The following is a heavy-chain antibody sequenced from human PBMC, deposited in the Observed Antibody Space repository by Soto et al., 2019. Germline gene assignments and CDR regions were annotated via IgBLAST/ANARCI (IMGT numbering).Heavy chain of an antibody. Sequence: SQTLSLTCAIFGDSVSSYNATWNWIRQSPSRGLEWLGRTYSRSKWFDDYATSVKSRLTIIPDTSKNQFSLHLNSMTPEDTAVYYCARAGDFYHGTNGEAFDIWGHGTLVTVSS. V-gene: IGHV6-1*01. CDR3: ARAGDFYHGTNGEAFDI. CDR1: GDSVSSYNAT. J-gene: IGHJ3*02. D-gene: IGHD2-8*01. CDR2: TYSRSKWFD.